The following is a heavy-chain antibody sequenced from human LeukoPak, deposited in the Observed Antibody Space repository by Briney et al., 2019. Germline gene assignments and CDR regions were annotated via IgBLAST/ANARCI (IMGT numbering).Heavy chain of an antibody. J-gene: IGHJ4*02. Sequence: GGSLRLSCAASGFTFSIYEMKWVRQAPGKGLEWVAYITSSGSIIYYADSVKGRFTISRDNAKNSLYLQMNSLRAEDTAVYYCTRTQYSSGWTFDYWGQGTLVTVSS. V-gene: IGHV3-48*03. CDR2: ITSSGSII. D-gene: IGHD6-19*01. CDR3: TRTQYSSGWTFDY. CDR1: GFTFSIYE.